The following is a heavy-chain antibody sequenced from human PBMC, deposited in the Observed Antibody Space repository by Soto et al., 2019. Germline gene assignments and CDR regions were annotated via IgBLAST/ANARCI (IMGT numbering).Heavy chain of an antibody. D-gene: IGHD3-3*01. V-gene: IGHV4-59*01. CDR3: ATYDFWSGYPTFNY. CDR1: GGSISSYY. CDR2: IYYSGST. Sequence: SETLSLTCTVSGGSISSYYWSWIRQPPGKGLEWIGYIYYSGSTNYNPSLKSRLTISVETSNNKFSLKLSSATAADTAVYYYATYDFWSGYPTFNYWGQGTLVTVSS. J-gene: IGHJ4*02.